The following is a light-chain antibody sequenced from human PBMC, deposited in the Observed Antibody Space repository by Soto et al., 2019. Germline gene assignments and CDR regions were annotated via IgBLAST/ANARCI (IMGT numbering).Light chain of an antibody. J-gene: IGKJ1*01. Sequence: VLTQYPATLSLSPGERSPLSCRASENVRTFVDWYQQKPGQAPRLLIYGASNRATGIPDRFSGSGSGTDFTLTISRLEHEDFAVSYCQQYQTVGQGTKVDIK. CDR3: QQYQT. CDR1: ENVRTF. V-gene: IGKV3-11*01. CDR2: GAS.